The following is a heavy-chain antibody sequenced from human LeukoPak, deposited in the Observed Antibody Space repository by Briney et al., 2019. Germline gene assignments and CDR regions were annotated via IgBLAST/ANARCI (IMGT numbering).Heavy chain of an antibody. Sequence: ASVKVSCKASGYTFTSYGINWLRQAPGQGLEWMGWVSGYNGNTDYAQKFKGRVTMTTDRSTNTVYMELRSLRSDDTAVYYCARDRPVMITFGGVIIAAYWGQGTLVSVSS. CDR2: VSGYNGNT. CDR1: GYTFTSYG. V-gene: IGHV1-18*01. CDR3: ARDRPVMITFGGVIIAAY. D-gene: IGHD3-16*02. J-gene: IGHJ4*02.